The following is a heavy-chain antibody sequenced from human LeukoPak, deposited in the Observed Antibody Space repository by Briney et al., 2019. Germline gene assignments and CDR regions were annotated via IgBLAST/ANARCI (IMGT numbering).Heavy chain of an antibody. CDR1: GGSISSSSYY. D-gene: IGHD2-2*01. Sequence: SETLSLTCTVSGGSISSSSYYWGWIRQPPGKGLEWIGSIYYSGSTYYNPSLKSRVTISVDTSKNQFSLKLSSVTAADTAVYYCARSLWVPAASFDYWGQGTLVTVSS. CDR3: ARSLWVPAASFDY. J-gene: IGHJ4*02. CDR2: IYYSGST. V-gene: IGHV4-39*01.